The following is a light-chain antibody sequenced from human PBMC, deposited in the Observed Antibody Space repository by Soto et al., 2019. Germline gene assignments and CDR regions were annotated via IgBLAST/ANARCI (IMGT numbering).Light chain of an antibody. CDR3: HQLKRYPT. V-gene: IGKV1-9*01. CDR1: QGMSTY. Sequence: IQVTQSPSSLSVSVGDRITITCRASQGMSTYLAWYQQKPGKAPKLLIYAAYTLQSGVPSRFSGGGSGTDFTLTISSLQPEDFATYYCHQLKRYPTCGGGTKVEIK. CDR2: AAY. J-gene: IGKJ4*01.